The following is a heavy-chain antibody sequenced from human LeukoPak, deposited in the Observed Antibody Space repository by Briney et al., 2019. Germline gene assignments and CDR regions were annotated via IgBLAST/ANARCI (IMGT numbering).Heavy chain of an antibody. V-gene: IGHV3-23*01. CDR1: GFTFSSSA. CDR3: ATLSGYSSGYYVY. CDR2: ISGTSGNT. Sequence: GGSLRLSCAASGFTFSSSAMSWVRQAPGKGLGWVSAISGTSGNTYYADSVKGRFTISRDNSKNTLYLQMNSLRAEDTAVYYCATLSGYSSGYYVYWGQGTLVTVSS. J-gene: IGHJ4*02. D-gene: IGHD6-19*01.